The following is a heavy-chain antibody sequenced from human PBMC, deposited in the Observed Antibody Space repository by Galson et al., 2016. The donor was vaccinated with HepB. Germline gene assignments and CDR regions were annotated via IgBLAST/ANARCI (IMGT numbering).Heavy chain of an antibody. CDR3: AKGAAAYKVDWFDP. J-gene: IGHJ5*02. V-gene: IGHV3-23*01. Sequence: SLRLSCAASGFTFSSYAMTWVSQTPGKGLEWLSSIIGSGVNTFYADSVKGRFTISRDNSNNALYLQMNSLRAEDTAIYYCAKGAAAYKVDWFDPWGQGTLVTVSS. CDR1: GFTFSSYA. D-gene: IGHD6-13*01. CDR2: IIGSGVNT.